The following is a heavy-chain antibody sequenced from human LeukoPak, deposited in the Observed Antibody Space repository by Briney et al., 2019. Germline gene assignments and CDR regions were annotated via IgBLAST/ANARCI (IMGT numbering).Heavy chain of an antibody. V-gene: IGHV2-5*01. CDR1: GFSLSTSGVG. CDR2: IYLHDDN. Sequence: SGPTLLQPTPTLTLIYTFSGFSLSTSGVGVGWIRQPPGKALEWLSLIYLHDDNPYSPSLKRRLTITKDTSKNQVVLTITNMDPVDTATYYCAHYGDYRFLYYFDYWGQGTLVTVSS. CDR3: AHYGDYRFLYYFDY. J-gene: IGHJ4*02. D-gene: IGHD4-17*01.